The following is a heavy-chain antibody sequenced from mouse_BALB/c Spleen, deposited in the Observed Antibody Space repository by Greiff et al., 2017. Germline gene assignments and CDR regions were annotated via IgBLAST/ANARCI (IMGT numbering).Heavy chain of an antibody. CDR1: GYTFTSYV. J-gene: IGHJ4*01. CDR2: INPYNDGT. CDR3: ARGDDRYAMDY. D-gene: IGHD2-3*01. Sequence: EVQLVESGPELVKPGASVKMSCKASGYTFTSYVMHWVKQKPGQGLEWIGYINPYNDGTKYNEKFKGKATLTSDKSSSTAYMELSSLTSEDSAVYYCARGDDRYAMDYWGQGTSVTVSS. V-gene: IGHV1-14*01.